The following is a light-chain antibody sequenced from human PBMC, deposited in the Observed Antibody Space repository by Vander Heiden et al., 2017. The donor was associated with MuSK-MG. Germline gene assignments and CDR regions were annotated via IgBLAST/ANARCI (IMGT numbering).Light chain of an antibody. CDR1: SSNIGSNT. CDR3: AAWDDSLNGV. V-gene: IGLV1-44*01. CDR2: SNN. Sequence: QSVLTQPPSASGTPGQRVTISCSGSSSNIGSNTVNWYQQRPGTAPKLLIYSNNQRPAGVPDRFSVSKSGTSASLAISGLQAEDEADYYCAAWDDSLNGVFGGGTKLTVL. J-gene: IGLJ3*02.